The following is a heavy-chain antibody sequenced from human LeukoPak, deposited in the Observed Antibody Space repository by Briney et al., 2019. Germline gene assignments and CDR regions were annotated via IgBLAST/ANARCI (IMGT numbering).Heavy chain of an antibody. Sequence: ASVKVSCKASGYTFTGYYMHWVRQAPGQGLEWMGRINPNSGGTNYAQKLQGRVTMTRDTSISTAYMELSRLRSDDTAVYYCARRRWISSGYPNYYYYGMDVWGQGTTVTVSS. CDR1: GYTFTGYY. V-gene: IGHV1-2*06. CDR2: INPNSGGT. CDR3: ARRRWISSGYPNYYYYGMDV. D-gene: IGHD3-22*01. J-gene: IGHJ6*02.